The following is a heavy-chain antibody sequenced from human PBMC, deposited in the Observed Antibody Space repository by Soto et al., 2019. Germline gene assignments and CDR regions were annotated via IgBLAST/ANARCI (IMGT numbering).Heavy chain of an antibody. CDR2: LGGGGDT. CDR1: GFTFGTYT. J-gene: IGHJ4*02. Sequence: GGSLRLSCAASGFTFGTYTMDWVRQAPGKGLEWVSALGGGGDTHYAESVKGRFTISRDYSKNILLLQMNSLRDEDSAIYYCTKDRHPDGIWTFDFWGQGTLVTVSS. CDR3: TKDRHPDGIWTFDF. V-gene: IGHV3-23*01. D-gene: IGHD3-9*01.